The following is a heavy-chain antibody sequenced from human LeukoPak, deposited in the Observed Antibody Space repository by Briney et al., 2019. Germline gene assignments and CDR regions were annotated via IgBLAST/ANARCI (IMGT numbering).Heavy chain of an antibody. Sequence: SSETLSLTCTVSGGSISSSSYYWSWIRQPPGKGLEWIGYIYYSGSTNYNPSLKSRVTISVDTSKNQFSLKLSSVTAADTAVYYCVRGDGVPATGRYYYYGMDVWGQGTTVTVSS. CDR1: GGSISSSSYY. J-gene: IGHJ6*02. CDR3: VRGDGVPATGRYYYYGMDV. D-gene: IGHD7-27*01. V-gene: IGHV4-61*01. CDR2: IYYSGST.